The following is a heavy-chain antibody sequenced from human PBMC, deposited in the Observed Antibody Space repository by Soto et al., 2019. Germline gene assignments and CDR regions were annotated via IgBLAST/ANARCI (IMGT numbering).Heavy chain of an antibody. CDR1: GGSIISYY. D-gene: IGHD3-3*01. V-gene: IGHV4-59*01. J-gene: IGHJ4*02. CDR2: IYYSGST. CDR3: ARSSPRVVSPWDY. Sequence: QVQLQESGPGLVKPSETLSLTCIVSGGSIISYYWSWIRQPSGKGLEWIGHIYYSGSTNYNPSLKSRVTISVDTSKNHFSLKLSSVTAADTAVYYCARSSPRVVSPWDYWGQGTLVTVSS.